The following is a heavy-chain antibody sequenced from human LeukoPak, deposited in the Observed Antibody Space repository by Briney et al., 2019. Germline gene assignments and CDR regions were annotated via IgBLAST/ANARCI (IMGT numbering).Heavy chain of an antibody. J-gene: IGHJ4*02. CDR3: ARVGYCSGGSCYDY. CDR2: IYYSGST. V-gene: IGHV4-30-4*08. Sequence: KTSETLSLTCTVSGGSISSGDYYWSWIRQPPGKDLEWIGYIYYSGSTYYNPSLKSRVTISVDTSKNQFSLKLSSVTAADTAVYYCARVGYCSGGSCYDYWGQGTLVTVSS. CDR1: GGSISSGDYY. D-gene: IGHD2-15*01.